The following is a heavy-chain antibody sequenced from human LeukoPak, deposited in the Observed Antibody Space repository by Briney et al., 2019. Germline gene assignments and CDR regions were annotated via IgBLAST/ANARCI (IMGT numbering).Heavy chain of an antibody. CDR2: ISGSGGST. V-gene: IGHV3-23*01. CDR1: GFTFRSYA. D-gene: IGHD2-15*01. J-gene: IGHJ4*02. Sequence: GGSLSLSFAPSGFTFRSYAMSWFAQAPGRGLGWVSAISGSGGSTYYADSVKGRFTISRDNSKDTLYLQMNSLRAEDTAVYYCAKVNCSGGSCYSVYFDYWGQGTLVTVSS. CDR3: AKVNCSGGSCYSVYFDY.